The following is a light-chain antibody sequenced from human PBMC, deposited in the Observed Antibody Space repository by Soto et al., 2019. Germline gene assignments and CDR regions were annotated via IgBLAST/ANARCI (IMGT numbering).Light chain of an antibody. Sequence: EIGLTQSPGTLSLSPGERATLSCRTSQSVSSKYLAWYQQKPGQAPSLLVYGASNRAAGVRDMFSGSGSGTDFTLTINRVEPEDFGLYDCQQFVSSPYTFGQGTKVELK. CDR1: QSVSSKY. CDR2: GAS. V-gene: IGKV3-20*01. CDR3: QQFVSSPYT. J-gene: IGKJ2*01.